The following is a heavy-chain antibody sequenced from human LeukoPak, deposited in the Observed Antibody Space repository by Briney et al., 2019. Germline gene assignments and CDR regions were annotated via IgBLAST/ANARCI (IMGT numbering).Heavy chain of an antibody. V-gene: IGHV3-23*01. CDR3: AKIRGNYYPGGTFDY. D-gene: IGHD1-26*01. Sequence: GGSLRLSCAASGFTFSSYAMTWVRQAPGKGLEWVSTLSGSGGSTYYADSVKGRFTISRDNSKSTLYLQMNNLRAEDTVIYYCAKIRGNYYPGGTFDYWGQGTLVTVSS. J-gene: IGHJ4*02. CDR1: GFTFSSYA. CDR2: LSGSGGST.